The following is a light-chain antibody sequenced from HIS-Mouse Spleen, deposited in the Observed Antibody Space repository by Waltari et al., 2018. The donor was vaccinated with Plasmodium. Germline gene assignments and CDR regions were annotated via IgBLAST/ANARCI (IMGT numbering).Light chain of an antibody. Sequence: DIVITQSPLSLPVTPGKPASISCLSSQSLLHSNGYNYLDWYLQKPGQSPQLLIYLGSNRASGVPDRFSGSGSGTDFTLKISRVEAEDVGVYYCMQALQTPLTFGGGTKVEIK. CDR2: LGS. CDR3: MQALQTPLT. J-gene: IGKJ4*01. CDR1: QSLLHSNGYNY. V-gene: IGKV2-28*01.